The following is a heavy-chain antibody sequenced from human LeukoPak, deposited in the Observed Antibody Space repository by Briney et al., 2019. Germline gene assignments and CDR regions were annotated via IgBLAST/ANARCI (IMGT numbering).Heavy chain of an antibody. CDR1: GFTFSSYW. D-gene: IGHD6-13*01. Sequence: GGSLRLSCAASGFTFSSYWMHWVRQAPGKGLEWVAFIRYDGSNKYYADSVEGRFTISRDNSKNTLYLQMNSLRAEDTAVYYCAKDHQQLVHYYYYYMDVWGKGTTVTVSS. V-gene: IGHV3-30*02. J-gene: IGHJ6*03. CDR3: AKDHQQLVHYYYYYMDV. CDR2: IRYDGSNK.